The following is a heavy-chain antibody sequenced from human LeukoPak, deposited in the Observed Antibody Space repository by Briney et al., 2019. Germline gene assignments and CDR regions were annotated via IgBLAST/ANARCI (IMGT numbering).Heavy chain of an antibody. D-gene: IGHD5-24*01. CDR2: IIPILGIA. CDR3: ARKSRDDYNPNSYTMDV. CDR1: GGTFSSYA. Sequence: GASVKVSCKASGGTFSSYAINWVRQAPGQGLEWMGRIIPILGIANYAQKFQGRVTITADKSPTTAYMDLSSLRSEDTAVYYCARKSRDDYNPNSYTMDVWGQGTTVTVSS. V-gene: IGHV1-69*04. J-gene: IGHJ6*02.